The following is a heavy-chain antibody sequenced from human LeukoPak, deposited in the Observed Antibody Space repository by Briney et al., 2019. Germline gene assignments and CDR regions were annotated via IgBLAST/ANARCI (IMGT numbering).Heavy chain of an antibody. CDR3: ARARRITMIVVVLNWFDP. J-gene: IGHJ5*02. V-gene: IGHV4-38-2*01. Sequence: SETLSLTCAVSGYSISSGYYWGWIRQPPGKGLEWIGSIYHSGSTNYNPSLKSRVTISVDTSKNQFSLKLSSVTAADTAVYYCARARRITMIVVVLNWFDPWGQGTLVTVSS. CDR1: GYSISSGYY. CDR2: IYHSGST. D-gene: IGHD3-22*01.